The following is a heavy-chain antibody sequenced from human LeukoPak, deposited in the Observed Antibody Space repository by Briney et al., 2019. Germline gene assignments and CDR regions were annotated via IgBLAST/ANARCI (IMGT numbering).Heavy chain of an antibody. CDR2: IYYSGST. Sequence: ASETLSLTCTVSGGSISSYYWSWIRQPPGKGLEWIGYIYYSGSTNYNPSLKSRVTISVDTSKNQFSLKLSSATAADTAVYYCAKARGAMVTGDYWGQGTLVTVSS. CDR1: GGSISSYY. V-gene: IGHV4-59*01. CDR3: AKARGAMVTGDY. D-gene: IGHD5-18*01. J-gene: IGHJ4*02.